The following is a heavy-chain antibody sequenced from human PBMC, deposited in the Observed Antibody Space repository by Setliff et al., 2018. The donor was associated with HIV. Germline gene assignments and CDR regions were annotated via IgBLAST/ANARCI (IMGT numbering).Heavy chain of an antibody. Sequence: GGSLRLSCAASGFTFSSHWMHWVRQGPGKGLVWVSRINSDGSSTAYADSVKGRFTISRDNAKNSLYLQMNSLRAEDTAVYYCARSFWGFVRNAASDIWGQGTMVTVSS. CDR2: INSDGSST. V-gene: IGHV3-74*03. J-gene: IGHJ3*02. CDR1: GFTFSSHW. CDR3: ARSFWGFVRNAASDI. D-gene: IGHD3-16*01.